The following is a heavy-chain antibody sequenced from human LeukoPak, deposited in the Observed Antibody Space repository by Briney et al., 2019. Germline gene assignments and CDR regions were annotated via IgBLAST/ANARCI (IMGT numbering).Heavy chain of an antibody. D-gene: IGHD3-10*01. CDR2: ISAYNGNT. CDR3: ARARQRPYGSGSYRPTSFDY. V-gene: IGHV1-18*01. CDR1: GYTFTSYG. Sequence: GASVKVSCKASGYTFTSYGISWVRQAPGQGLEWMGWISAYNGNTNYAQKLQGRVTMTTDTSTSTAYMELRSLRSDDTAVYYCARARQRPYGSGSYRPTSFDYWGQGTLVTVSS. J-gene: IGHJ4*02.